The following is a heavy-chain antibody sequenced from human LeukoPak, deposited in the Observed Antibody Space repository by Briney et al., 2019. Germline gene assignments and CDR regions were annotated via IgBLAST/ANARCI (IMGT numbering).Heavy chain of an antibody. V-gene: IGHV3-7*03. J-gene: IGHJ4*02. Sequence: PGGSLRLSCAASGFTFSSYWMSWVRQAPGKGLEWVANIKQDGSGKYYVDSVKGRFTISRDNSRNTVYLQMNSLRAEDTAVYYCAKGFYGSSSWFDYWGQGTLVTVSS. CDR1: GFTFSSYW. D-gene: IGHD6-13*01. CDR2: IKQDGSGK. CDR3: AKGFYGSSSWFDY.